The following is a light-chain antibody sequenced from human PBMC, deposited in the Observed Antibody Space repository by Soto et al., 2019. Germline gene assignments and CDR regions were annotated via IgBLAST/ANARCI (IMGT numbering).Light chain of an antibody. J-gene: IGKJ2*01. V-gene: IGKV3D-15*01. Sequence: EIVLTQSPATLSLSPGERATLSCRASQSINRYLAWYRQKPGQAPRLLIYGASSRATGIPARFSGSGSGTEFTLTISSLQSEDFAVYYCQQYNNWPYTFGQGTKVDIK. CDR3: QQYNNWPYT. CDR2: GAS. CDR1: QSINRY.